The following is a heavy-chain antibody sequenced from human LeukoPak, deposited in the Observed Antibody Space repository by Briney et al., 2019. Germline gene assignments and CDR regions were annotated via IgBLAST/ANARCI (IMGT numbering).Heavy chain of an antibody. D-gene: IGHD2-15*01. CDR1: GGSISSYY. V-gene: IGHV4-59*01. J-gene: IGHJ4*02. CDR2: IYYSGST. Sequence: PSETLSLTCTVSGGSISSYYWSWIRQPPGKGLEWIGYIYYSGSTNHNPSLKSRVTISVNTSKNQFSLKLSSVTAADTAVYYCARGHAAQDYWGQGTLVTVSS. CDR3: ARGHAAQDY.